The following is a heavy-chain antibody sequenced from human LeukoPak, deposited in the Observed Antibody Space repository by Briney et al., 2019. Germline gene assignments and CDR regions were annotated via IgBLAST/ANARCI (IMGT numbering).Heavy chain of an antibody. Sequence: GASVKVSCKASGYTFTSYGISWVRQAPGQGLEWMGWISAYNGNTNYAQKLQGRVTMTTDTSTSTAYMELRSLRSDDTAVYYCARDQLWFGELLYQFDYWGLGTLVTGSS. D-gene: IGHD3-10*01. V-gene: IGHV1-18*04. J-gene: IGHJ4*02. CDR2: ISAYNGNT. CDR3: ARDQLWFGELLYQFDY. CDR1: GYTFTSYG.